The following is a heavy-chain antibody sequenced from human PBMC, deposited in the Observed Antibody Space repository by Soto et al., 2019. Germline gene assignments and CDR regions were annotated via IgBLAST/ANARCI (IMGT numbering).Heavy chain of an antibody. Sequence: ASVKVSCKASGYTFTSYAMHWVRQAPGQRLEWMGWINAGNGNTNYAQKLQGRVTMTTDTSTSTAYMELRSLRSDDTAVYYCARELRPRRTRSYYYYYGMDVSGQGTTVTVSS. CDR1: GYTFTSYA. CDR3: ARELRPRRTRSYYYYYGMDV. J-gene: IGHJ6*01. V-gene: IGHV1-3*01. CDR2: INAGNGNT.